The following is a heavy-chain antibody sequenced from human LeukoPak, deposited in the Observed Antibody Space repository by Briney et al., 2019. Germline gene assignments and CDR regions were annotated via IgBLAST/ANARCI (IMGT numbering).Heavy chain of an antibody. D-gene: IGHD2-15*01. CDR3: AREERDIVVVVAATGPYNWFDP. CDR2: IIPILGIA. V-gene: IGHV1-69*04. CDR1: GGTFSSYA. J-gene: IGHJ5*02. Sequence: SVKVSCKASGGTFSSYAISWVRQAPGQGLEWMGRIIPILGIANYAQKFQGRVTITADKSTSTAYMELSSLRSEDTAVYYCAREERDIVVVVAATGPYNWFDPWGQGTLVTVSS.